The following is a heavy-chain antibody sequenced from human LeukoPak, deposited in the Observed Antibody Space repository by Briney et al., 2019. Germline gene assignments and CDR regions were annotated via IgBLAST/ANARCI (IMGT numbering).Heavy chain of an antibody. V-gene: IGHV3-23*01. D-gene: IGHD3-22*01. Sequence: PGGSLRLSCAASGFTLSSYAMSWVRQAPGKGLEWVSAISGSGGSSYYADSVKGRFTISRDNSKNTLYLQMNSLRAEDTAVYYCAKDTPFDYYDSSGHDYWGQGTLVTVSS. CDR3: AKDTPFDYYDSSGHDY. J-gene: IGHJ4*02. CDR1: GFTLSSYA. CDR2: ISGSGGSS.